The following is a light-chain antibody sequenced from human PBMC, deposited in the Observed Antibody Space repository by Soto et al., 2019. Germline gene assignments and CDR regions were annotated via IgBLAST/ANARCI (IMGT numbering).Light chain of an antibody. Sequence: IVMTQSPDTGSVSRLGIARRCFMGRQSVSDRVVWYQQQSGQAPSLLIYAASTRAAGVPATFSGSGSGTEFTLTISSLQSEDFAVYFCQQYADWPKTFGQGAKVDIK. CDR2: AAS. CDR1: QSVSDR. V-gene: IGKV3-15*01. CDR3: QQYADWPKT. J-gene: IGKJ1*01.